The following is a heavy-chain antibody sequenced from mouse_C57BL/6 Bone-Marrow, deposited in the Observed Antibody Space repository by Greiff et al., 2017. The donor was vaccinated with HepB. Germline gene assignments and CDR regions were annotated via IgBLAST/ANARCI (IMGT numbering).Heavy chain of an antibody. V-gene: IGHV7-3*01. CDR3: ARLRYFDY. Sequence: EVQRVESGGGLVQPGGSLSLSCAASGFTFTDYYMSWVRQPPGKALEWLGFIRNKDNGYTTEYSASVKGRFTISIENSQSILYLQMNALRAEDIATYYCARLRYFDYWGQGTTLTVSS. J-gene: IGHJ2*01. CDR1: GFTFTDYY. CDR2: IRNKDNGYTT.